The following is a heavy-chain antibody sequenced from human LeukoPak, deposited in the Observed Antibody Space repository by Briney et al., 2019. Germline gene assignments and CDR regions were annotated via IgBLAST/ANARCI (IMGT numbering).Heavy chain of an antibody. CDR2: INPNSGGT. D-gene: IGHD3-3*01. V-gene: IGHV1-2*02. Sequence: GASVKVSCKASGYTFTGYYMHWVRQAPGQGLEWMEWINPNSGGTNYAQKYQGRFTMTRDTSISTAYMELSRLRSDDTAVYYCARGSDDFWSGYSPSYWGQGTLVTVSS. J-gene: IGHJ4*02. CDR3: ARGSDDFWSGYSPSY. CDR1: GYTFTGYY.